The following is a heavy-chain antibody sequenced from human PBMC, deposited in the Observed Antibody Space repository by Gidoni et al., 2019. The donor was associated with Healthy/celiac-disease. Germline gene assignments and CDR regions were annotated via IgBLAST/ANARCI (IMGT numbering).Heavy chain of an antibody. CDR2: TYYRSKWYN. D-gene: IGHD3-10*01. CDR3: ARASMVRGVTASRYYYYGMDV. J-gene: IGHJ6*02. CDR1: GDSVPTHRSA. Sequence: QVQLQQSGPGLVKPSQTLPLTCAIPGDSVPTHRSAWNWIRQSPSRGLEWLGRTYYRSKWYNDYAVSVKSRITINPDTSKNQFSLQLNSVTPEDTAVYYCARASMVRGVTASRYYYYGMDVWGQGTTVTVSS. V-gene: IGHV6-1*01.